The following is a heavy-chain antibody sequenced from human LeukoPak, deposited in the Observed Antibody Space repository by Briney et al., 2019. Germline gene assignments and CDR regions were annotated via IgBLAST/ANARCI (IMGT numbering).Heavy chain of an antibody. D-gene: IGHD6-13*01. Sequence: GRSLRLSCAASGFTFSSYGMHWVRQAPGKGLEWVAVIWYDGDNKYYADSVKGRFTISRDNSKNTLYLQMNSLRAEDTAVYYCARDGIAAAGQYYCYGMDVWGQGTTVTV. CDR3: ARDGIAAAGQYYCYGMDV. J-gene: IGHJ6*02. CDR1: GFTFSSYG. V-gene: IGHV3-33*01. CDR2: IWYDGDNK.